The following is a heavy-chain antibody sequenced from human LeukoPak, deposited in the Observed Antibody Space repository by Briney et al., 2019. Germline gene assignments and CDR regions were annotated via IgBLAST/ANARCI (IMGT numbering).Heavy chain of an antibody. Sequence: GGSLRLSCAASGFTFSSYEMNWVRQAPGKGLEWVSYISSSGSTIYYADSVKGRFTISRDNAKNSLYLQMNSLRAEDTAVYYCAKDLLVMYYYDSSGSPFQHWGRGILVTVSS. J-gene: IGHJ1*01. CDR1: GFTFSSYE. D-gene: IGHD3-22*01. CDR2: ISSSGSTI. CDR3: AKDLLVMYYYDSSGSPFQH. V-gene: IGHV3-48*03.